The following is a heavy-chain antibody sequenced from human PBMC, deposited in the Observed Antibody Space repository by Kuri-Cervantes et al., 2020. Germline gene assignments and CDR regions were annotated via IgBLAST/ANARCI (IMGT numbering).Heavy chain of an antibody. Sequence: GESLKISCAASRFTFSSYWVSWVRQAPGKGLEWVANIKQDGSEGYYVDSVKGRFTISRDNAKNSLFLQMNSLRAEDTAIYYCARWGGEFIDYWGQGTLVTVSS. V-gene: IGHV3-7*01. J-gene: IGHJ4*02. CDR2: IKQDGSEG. D-gene: IGHD3-10*01. CDR1: RFTFSSYW. CDR3: ARWGGEFIDY.